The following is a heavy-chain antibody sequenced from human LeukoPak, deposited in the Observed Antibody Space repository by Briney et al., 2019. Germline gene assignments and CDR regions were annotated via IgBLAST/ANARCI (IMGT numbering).Heavy chain of an antibody. Sequence: GGSLRLSCAASGFTVSSYYMSWVRQAPGKGLEWISVIYSGGRTYYADSVKGRFTISRDNSQNTLYLQMNSLRVEDTAVYYCARGGKKNTSGWYFAFDIWGQGTMVAVSS. CDR2: IYSGGRT. D-gene: IGHD6-19*01. J-gene: IGHJ3*02. CDR1: GFTVSSYY. V-gene: IGHV3-53*05. CDR3: ARGGKKNTSGWYFAFDI.